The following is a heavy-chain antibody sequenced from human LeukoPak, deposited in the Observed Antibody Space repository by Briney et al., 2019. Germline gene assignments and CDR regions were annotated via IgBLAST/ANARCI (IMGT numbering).Heavy chain of an antibody. CDR3: ARGRDPIAVAVSFDY. CDR1: GGSFSGYY. V-gene: IGHV4-34*01. D-gene: IGHD6-19*01. CDR2: INHSGST. J-gene: IGHJ4*02. Sequence: SETLSLTCAVYGGSFSGYYWSWIRQPPEKGLEWIGEINHSGSTNYNPSLESRVTISVDTSKNQFSLKLSSVTAADTAVYYCARGRDPIAVAVSFDYWGQGTLVTVSS.